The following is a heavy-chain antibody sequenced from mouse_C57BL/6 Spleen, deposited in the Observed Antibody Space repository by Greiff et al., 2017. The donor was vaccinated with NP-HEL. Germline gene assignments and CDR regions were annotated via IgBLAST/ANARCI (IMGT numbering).Heavy chain of an antibody. D-gene: IGHD2-4*01. J-gene: IGHJ3*01. CDR1: GYAFSSSW. V-gene: IGHV1-82*01. CDR3: TPPWVDYPFAY. CDR2: IYPGDGAT. Sequence: VQLQQSGPELVKPGASVKISCKASGYAFSSSWMNWVKQRPGKGLEWIGRIYPGDGATNYNGNFKGKATLTADKSSSTAYMQLSSLTSEDSAVYFCTPPWVDYPFAYWGQGTLVTVSA.